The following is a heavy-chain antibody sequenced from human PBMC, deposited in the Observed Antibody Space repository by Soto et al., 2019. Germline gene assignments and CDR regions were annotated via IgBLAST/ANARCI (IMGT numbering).Heavy chain of an antibody. CDR1: GYTFTSYG. D-gene: IGHD7-27*01. CDR2: ISAYNGNT. V-gene: IGHV1-18*01. J-gene: IGHJ4*02. Sequence: QVPLVQSGAEVTKPGASVKVSCKASGYTFTSYGISWVRQVPGQGLEWMGWISAYNGNTNYAQKFQGRVTMTTDSATSKAYMELRSLRSDDTAVYYCARERGVDWGPDYWGQGTLVTVSS. CDR3: ARERGVDWGPDY.